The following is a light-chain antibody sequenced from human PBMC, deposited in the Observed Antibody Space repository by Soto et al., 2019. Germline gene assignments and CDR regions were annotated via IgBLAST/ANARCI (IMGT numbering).Light chain of an antibody. J-gene: IGLJ1*01. CDR2: EVS. CDR1: SSDVGGYNY. CDR3: SPYTSSCTPYV. V-gene: IGLV2-14*01. Sequence: QSALTQPASVSGSPGQSITISCTGTSSDVGGYNYVSWYQQHPGKAPKLMIYEVSNRPSGVSNRFSGSKSGNTASLTISGLQAEDEADYYCSPYTSSCTPYVFGTGTKDTVL.